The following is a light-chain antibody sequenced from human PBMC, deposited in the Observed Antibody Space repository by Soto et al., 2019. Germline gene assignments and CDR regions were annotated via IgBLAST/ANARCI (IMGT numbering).Light chain of an antibody. CDR1: QSVRSSY. Sequence: EIVLTQSPGTLSLSPGERATLSCRASQSVRSSYLAWYQQKPGQAPRLLIYGASTRATGIPDRFSGSGSGTDFTLTIRRLAPEDFAVYYCQHYGSSPPVTFGQGTKVKIK. V-gene: IGKV3-20*01. CDR3: QHYGSSPPVT. J-gene: IGKJ1*01. CDR2: GAS.